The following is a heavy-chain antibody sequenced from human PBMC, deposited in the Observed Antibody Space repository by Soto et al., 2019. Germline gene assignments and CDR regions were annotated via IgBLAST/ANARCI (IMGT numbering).Heavy chain of an antibody. CDR3: ARDNRITVIVAEIDL. Sequence: LRLSCAASGFSFSDHAMHWVRRAPGKGLEWVAIVAHDGTSKYYAGSVKGRFTISSDKSSNTLFLQMDSLDTEDTAVYYCARDNRITVIVAEIDLWGRGTLVTVSS. CDR2: VAHDGTSK. V-gene: IGHV3-30-3*01. D-gene: IGHD1-20*01. J-gene: IGHJ5*02. CDR1: GFSFSDHA.